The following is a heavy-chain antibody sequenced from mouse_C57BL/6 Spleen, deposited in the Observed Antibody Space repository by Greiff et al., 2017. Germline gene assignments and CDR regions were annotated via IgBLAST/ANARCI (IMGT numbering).Heavy chain of an antibody. V-gene: IGHV1-7*01. Sequence: QVQLKESGAELAKPGASVKLSCKASGYTFTSYWMHWVKQRPGQGLEWIGYINPSSGYTKYNQKFKDKATLTADKSSSTAYRQLSSLTYEYSAVYCWARGGLRSYAMDYWGQGTSVTVSS. CDR2: INPSSGYT. J-gene: IGHJ4*01. CDR1: GYTFTSYW. D-gene: IGHD2-4*01. CDR3: ARGGLRSYAMDY.